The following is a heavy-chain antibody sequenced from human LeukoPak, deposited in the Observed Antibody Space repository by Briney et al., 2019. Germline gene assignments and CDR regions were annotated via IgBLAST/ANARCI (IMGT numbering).Heavy chain of an antibody. D-gene: IGHD6-13*01. Sequence: SETLSLTCTVSGGSISSYYWSWIRQPPGKGLEWIGYIYYSGSTNYNPSLKSRVTISVDTSKNQFSLKLSSVTAADTAVYYCASHQYSSSWYYFDSGGREPWSPSPQ. V-gene: IGHV4-59*08. J-gene: IGHJ4*02. CDR3: ASHQYSSSWYYFDS. CDR2: IYYSGST. CDR1: GGSISSYY.